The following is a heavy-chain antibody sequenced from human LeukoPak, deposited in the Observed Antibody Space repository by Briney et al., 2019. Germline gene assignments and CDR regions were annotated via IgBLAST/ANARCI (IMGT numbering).Heavy chain of an antibody. CDR2: IKQDGSEK. CDR1: GFTFSNYW. Sequence: GGSLRLSCAASGFTFSNYWMGLVRQAPGKGLEWVASIKQDGSEKYYVDSVTGRFTISRDNAQNSLYLQMNSPRAEDTAVYYCARWATSFDLWGQGTLVTVSS. V-gene: IGHV3-7*01. CDR3: ARWATSFDL. J-gene: IGHJ4*02.